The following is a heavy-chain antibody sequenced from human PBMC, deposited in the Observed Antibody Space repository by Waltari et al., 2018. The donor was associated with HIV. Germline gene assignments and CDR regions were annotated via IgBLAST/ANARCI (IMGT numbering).Heavy chain of an antibody. Sequence: QVQLQESGPGLVKPSQTLSLTCTVSGGSISSGGYYWSWIRQHPGKGLEWIGYSYYSGSTYYNPSLKSRVTISVDTSNNQFSLKLSSVTAADTAVYYFARGAYYYDSSGYFAPCDYWGQGTLVTVSS. D-gene: IGHD3-22*01. CDR1: GGSISSGGYY. J-gene: IGHJ4*02. CDR2: SYYSGST. V-gene: IGHV4-31*03. CDR3: ARGAYYYDSSGYFAPCDY.